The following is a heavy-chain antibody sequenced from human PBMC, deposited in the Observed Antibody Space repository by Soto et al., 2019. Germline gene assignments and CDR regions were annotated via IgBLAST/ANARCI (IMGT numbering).Heavy chain of an antibody. J-gene: IGHJ4*02. V-gene: IGHV3-48*03. CDR2: ISNYGNTI. Sequence: PVGSLRLSCAASGFGFSGYEMNWVRQAPGRGLEWISYISNYGNTINYAGSVRGRFTISRDNAKSSLFLQMNSLRAEDTAVYYCARAPLTGYYYFDSWGQGTLVTVSS. CDR3: ARAPLTGYYYFDS. CDR1: GFGFSGYE. D-gene: IGHD3-9*01.